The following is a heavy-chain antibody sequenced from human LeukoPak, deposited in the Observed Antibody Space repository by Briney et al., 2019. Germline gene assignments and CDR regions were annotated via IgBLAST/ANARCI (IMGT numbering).Heavy chain of an antibody. J-gene: IGHJ4*02. CDR2: ISSSGSTI. Sequence: GGSLRLSCAASGFTFSSYEMNWVRQAPGKVLEWVSYISSSGSTIYYADSVKGRFTISRDNAKNSLYLQMNSLRAEDTAVYYCARDSNYYGSGSYYPNFDYWGQGTLVTVSS. CDR1: GFTFSSYE. V-gene: IGHV3-48*03. D-gene: IGHD3-10*01. CDR3: ARDSNYYGSGSYYPNFDY.